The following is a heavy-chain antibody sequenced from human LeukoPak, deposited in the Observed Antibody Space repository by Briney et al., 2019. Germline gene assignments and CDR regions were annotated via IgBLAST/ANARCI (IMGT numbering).Heavy chain of an antibody. D-gene: IGHD6-13*01. CDR2: IYYSGST. CDR1: GGSISGYY. J-gene: IGHJ6*02. Sequence: SETLSLTCTVSGGSISGYYWSWIRQPPGKGLEWIGYIYYSGSTNYNPSLKSRVTISVDTSKNQFSQKLSSVTAADTAVYYCARLCHSWYPCCYYGMDVWGQGTTVTVSS. CDR3: ARLCHSWYPCCYYGMDV. V-gene: IGHV4-59*08.